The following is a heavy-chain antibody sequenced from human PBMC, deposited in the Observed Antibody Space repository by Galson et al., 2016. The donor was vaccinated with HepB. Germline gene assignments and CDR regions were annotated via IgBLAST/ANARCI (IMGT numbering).Heavy chain of an antibody. J-gene: IGHJ4*02. Sequence: SETLSLTCTVSGGSISSSNYYWGWIRQPPGKGLEWIGSIYYSGSTYYNPSLKSRVTISVDTSKNQFSLKLSPVTAADTAVYYCARQCRDHDFWSGYSSPNYFDYWGQGTLVTVSS. D-gene: IGHD3-3*01. CDR1: GGSISSSNYY. CDR2: IYYSGST. V-gene: IGHV4-39*01. CDR3: ARQCRDHDFWSGYSSPNYFDY.